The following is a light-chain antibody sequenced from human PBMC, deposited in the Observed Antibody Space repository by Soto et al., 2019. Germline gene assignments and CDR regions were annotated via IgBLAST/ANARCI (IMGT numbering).Light chain of an antibody. Sequence: EIVMTQSPVTLSVSPGERATLSCRASQSVGLSLAWYQQKPGQAPRLLIYGASSRATGIPDRFSGSGSGTDFTLTISRLEPEDFAVYYCQQYGSSLTWTFGQGTKVDI. V-gene: IGKV3-20*01. CDR2: GAS. J-gene: IGKJ1*01. CDR3: QQYGSSLTWT. CDR1: QSVGLS.